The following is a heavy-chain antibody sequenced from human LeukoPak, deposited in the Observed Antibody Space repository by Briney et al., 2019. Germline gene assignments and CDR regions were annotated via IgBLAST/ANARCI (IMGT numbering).Heavy chain of an antibody. J-gene: IGHJ6*02. CDR3: ARGGGLDV. D-gene: IGHD3-16*01. V-gene: IGHV3-7*03. CDR1: GFTFSSYW. Sequence: GGSLRLSCAASGFTFSSYWMNWARQAPGKGLEWVASINHNGNVNYYVDSVKGRFTISRDNAKSSLYLQMSNLGAEDTAVYFCARGGGLDVWGQGATVTISS. CDR2: INHNGNVN.